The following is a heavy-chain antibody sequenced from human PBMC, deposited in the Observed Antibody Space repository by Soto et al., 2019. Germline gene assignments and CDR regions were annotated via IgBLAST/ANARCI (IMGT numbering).Heavy chain of an antibody. CDR3: ARGLICSGGSCSDFDS. CDR1: GGSFSGYY. CDR2: INHSGST. Sequence: SETLSLTCAVYGGSFSGYYWSWIRQPPGKGLEWIGEINHSGSTNYNPSLKSRVTISVDTSKNQFSLKLSSVTAADTAVYYCARGLICSGGSCSDFDSWGQGTQVTVSS. J-gene: IGHJ4*02. D-gene: IGHD2-15*01. V-gene: IGHV4-34*01.